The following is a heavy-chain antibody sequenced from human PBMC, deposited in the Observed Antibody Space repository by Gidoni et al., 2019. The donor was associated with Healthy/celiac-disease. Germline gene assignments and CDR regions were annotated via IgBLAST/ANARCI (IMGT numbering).Heavy chain of an antibody. V-gene: IGHV4-39*01. J-gene: IGHJ4*02. CDR3: ARRTKAVAGTRFDY. D-gene: IGHD6-19*01. CDR2: IYYSGST. CDR1: GGSISSSSYY. Sequence: QLQLQESGPGLAKPSETLSLTCTVSGGSISSSSYYWGWIRQPPGKGLEWIGSIYYSGSTYYNPSLKSRVTISVDTSKNQFSLKLSSVTAADTAVYYCARRTKAVAGTRFDYWGQGTLVTVSS.